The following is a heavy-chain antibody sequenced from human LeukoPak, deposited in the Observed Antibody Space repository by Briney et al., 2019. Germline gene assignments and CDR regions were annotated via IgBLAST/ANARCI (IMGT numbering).Heavy chain of an antibody. CDR2: IYYSGST. D-gene: IGHD1-1*01. V-gene: IGHV4-59*01. CDR3: AREIRRNKNWFDP. Sequence: SATLSLTCTVSGGSISSYYWSWIRQPPGKGLEWIGYIYYSGSTNYNPSLKSRVTISVDTSKNQFSLKLSSVTAADTAVYYCAREIRRNKNWFDPWGQGTLVTVSS. CDR1: GGSISSYY. J-gene: IGHJ5*02.